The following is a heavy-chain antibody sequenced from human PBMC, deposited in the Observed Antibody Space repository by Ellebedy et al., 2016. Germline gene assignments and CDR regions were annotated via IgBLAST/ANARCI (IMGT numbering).Heavy chain of an antibody. Sequence: SETLSLTXTVSGGSISSYYWSWIRQPAGKGLEWIGRIYTSGSTNYNPSLKSRVTMSVDTSKNQFSLKLSSVTAADTAVYYCARDGDDRDAFDIWGQGTMVTVSS. CDR2: IYTSGST. CDR3: ARDGDDRDAFDI. CDR1: GGSISSYY. D-gene: IGHD3-22*01. J-gene: IGHJ3*02. V-gene: IGHV4-4*07.